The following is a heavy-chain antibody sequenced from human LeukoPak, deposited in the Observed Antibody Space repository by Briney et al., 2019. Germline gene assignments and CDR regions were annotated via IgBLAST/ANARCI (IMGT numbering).Heavy chain of an antibody. V-gene: IGHV3-21*01. D-gene: IGHD1-26*01. CDR2: ISSSSSYI. CDR3: ARDKWELLGYFDY. CDR1: GFTFSSYS. J-gene: IGHJ4*02. Sequence: PGGSLRLPCAASGFTFSSYSMNWVRQAPGKGLEWVSSISSSSSYIYYADSVKGRFTISRDNAKNSLYLQMNSLRAEDTAVYYCARDKWELLGYFDYWGQGTLVTVSS.